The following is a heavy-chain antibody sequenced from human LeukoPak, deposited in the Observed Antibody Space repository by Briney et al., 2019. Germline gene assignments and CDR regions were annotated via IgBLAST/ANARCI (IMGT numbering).Heavy chain of an antibody. J-gene: IGHJ4*02. Sequence: GGSLRLSCAASGFSVSTFYMSWVRQAPGKGLEWVSVLYTAGPTYYADSVQGRFTISRDNSKSTLFLQMDNLRADDTATYYCARSGPAVLWSKSFDYWGQGALVTVSS. V-gene: IGHV3-66*01. D-gene: IGHD3-10*01. CDR2: LYTAGPT. CDR1: GFSVSTFY. CDR3: ARSGPAVLWSKSFDY.